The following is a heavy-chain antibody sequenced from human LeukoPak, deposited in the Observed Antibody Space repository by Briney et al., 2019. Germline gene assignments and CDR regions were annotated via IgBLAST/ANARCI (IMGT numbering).Heavy chain of an antibody. CDR3: ARGLLAAAGIDY. CDR1: GFTFSYYE. J-gene: IGHJ4*02. Sequence: PGGSLRLSCAASGFTFSYYEMNWVRQAPGKGLEWVSYINSRGSTIYYADSVKGRFTISRDNGKNALYLQMNSLRAEDTAVYYCARGLLAAAGIDYWGQGALVTVSS. D-gene: IGHD6-13*01. V-gene: IGHV3-48*03. CDR2: INSRGSTI.